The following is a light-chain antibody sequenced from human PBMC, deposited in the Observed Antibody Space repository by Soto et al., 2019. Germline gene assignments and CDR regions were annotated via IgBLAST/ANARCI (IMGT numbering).Light chain of an antibody. Sequence: AIQMTQSPSSLSASVGDRVSITCRASQAFINDLGWYQQKPGKAPKLLIYATSSLQSGVPSRFSGRGSGTDFTLTISSLQPEDFATYYCLQDYTFGPGTKVDVK. CDR1: QAFIND. CDR3: LQDYT. V-gene: IGKV1-6*02. J-gene: IGKJ3*01. CDR2: ATS.